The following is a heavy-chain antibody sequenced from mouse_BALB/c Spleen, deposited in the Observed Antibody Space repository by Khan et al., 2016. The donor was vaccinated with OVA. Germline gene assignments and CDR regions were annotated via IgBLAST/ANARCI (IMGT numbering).Heavy chain of an antibody. J-gene: IGHJ3*01. CDR2: ISSGGSYS. CDR1: GFAFISYD. CDR3: ARPSYYGNPWFTY. Sequence: EVELVESGGGLVKPGGSLKLSCAASGFAFISYDMSWVRQTPEKRLEWVATISSGGSYSYYPDSVKGRFTISRDSDRKTLYLQIGSLRSEDSACYYCARPSYYGNPWFTYWGQGTLVTVSA. D-gene: IGHD2-10*01. V-gene: IGHV5-9*02.